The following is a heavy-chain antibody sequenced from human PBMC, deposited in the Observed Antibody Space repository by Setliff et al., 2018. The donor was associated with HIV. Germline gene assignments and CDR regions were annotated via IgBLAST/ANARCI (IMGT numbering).Heavy chain of an antibody. CDR2: IRYDGSNK. Sequence: SCAASGFTFSSYGMHWVRQAPGKGLEWVAFIRYDGSNKYYADSVKGRFTISRDNSKNTLYLQMNSLRAEDTAVYYCAKDHWYYYDSSGYAFDIWGQGTMVTVS. J-gene: IGHJ3*02. V-gene: IGHV3-30*02. D-gene: IGHD3-22*01. CDR3: AKDHWYYYDSSGYAFDI. CDR1: GFTFSSYG.